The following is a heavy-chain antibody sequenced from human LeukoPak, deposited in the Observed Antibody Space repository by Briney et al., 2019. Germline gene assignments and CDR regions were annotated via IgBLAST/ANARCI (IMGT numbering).Heavy chain of an antibody. J-gene: IGHJ4*02. CDR2: ISPTGSTT. CDR1: GFPFSGHW. Sequence: HTGGSRRLSGTPSGFPFSGHWMHWARKLPGRGLVWVSRISPTGSTTSYADSVKGRFTVSRDNAKNTLYLQVNNLRAEDTAVYYCARGPNSNWSGLDFWGQGTLLTVSS. D-gene: IGHD6-6*01. V-gene: IGHV3-74*01. CDR3: ARGPNSNWSGLDF.